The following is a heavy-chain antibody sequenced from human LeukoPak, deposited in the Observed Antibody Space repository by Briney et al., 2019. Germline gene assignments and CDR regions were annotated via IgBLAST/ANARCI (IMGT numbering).Heavy chain of an antibody. V-gene: IGHV4-39*07. D-gene: IGHD3-22*01. CDR3: ARVNYYDSSGYYDYFDY. CDR2: IYYSGST. J-gene: IGHJ4*02. Sequence: PSETLSLTCSVSGGAISSSYYYWGWIRQPPGKGLECIGSIYYSGSTYYDPSLKSRVTISVDTSKNQFSLKLSSVTAADTAVYYCARVNYYDSSGYYDYFDYWGQGTLVTVSS. CDR1: GGAISSSYYY.